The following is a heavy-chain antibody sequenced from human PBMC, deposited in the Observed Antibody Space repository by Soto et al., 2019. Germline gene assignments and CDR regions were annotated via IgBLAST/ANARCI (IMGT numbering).Heavy chain of an antibody. Sequence: SGKGSCKASGGTFRSYAISWGRQAPGQGLEWMGGIIPIFGTANYAKKFQGRVTITADESTSTAYMELSSLRSEDTAVYYCARVTTVTFFFDYWGQGTLVTVYS. CDR2: IIPIFGTA. CDR1: GGTFRSYA. V-gene: IGHV1-69*13. CDR3: ARVTTVTFFFDY. D-gene: IGHD4-17*01. J-gene: IGHJ4*02.